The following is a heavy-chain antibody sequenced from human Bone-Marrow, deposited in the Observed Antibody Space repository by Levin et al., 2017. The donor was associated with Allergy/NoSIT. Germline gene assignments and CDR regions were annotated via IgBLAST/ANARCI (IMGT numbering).Heavy chain of an antibody. CDR2: IWYDGSNK. Sequence: PGESLKISCAASGFTFSSYGMHWVRQAPGKGLEWVAVIWYDGSNKYYADSVKGRFTISRDNSKNTLYLQMNSLRAEDTAVYYCARDHGMAGTRDYYYYYGMDVWGQGTTVTVSS. V-gene: IGHV3-33*01. CDR3: ARDHGMAGTRDYYYYYGMDV. D-gene: IGHD6-19*01. CDR1: GFTFSSYG. J-gene: IGHJ6*02.